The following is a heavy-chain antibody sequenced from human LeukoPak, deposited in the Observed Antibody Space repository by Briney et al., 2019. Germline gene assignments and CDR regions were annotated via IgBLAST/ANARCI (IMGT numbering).Heavy chain of an antibody. J-gene: IGHJ4*02. CDR3: AREYLVATTKSASFDY. CDR1: GYTFTGYY. Sequence: ASVKVSCKASGYTFTGYYMHWVRQAPGQGLEWMGWINPNSGGTNYAQKFQGRVTMTRDTSTSTAYMELRSLRSDDTAVYYCAREYLVATTKSASFDYWGQGTLVTVSS. CDR2: INPNSGGT. D-gene: IGHD5-12*01. V-gene: IGHV1-2*02.